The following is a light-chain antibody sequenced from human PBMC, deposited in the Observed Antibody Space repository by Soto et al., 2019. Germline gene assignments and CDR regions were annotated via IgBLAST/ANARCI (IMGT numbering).Light chain of an antibody. J-gene: IGKJ5*01. CDR3: QLSQQRSSWPPIA. CDR2: GAS. V-gene: IGKV3D-20*02. CDR1: QSVSSSY. Sequence: EIVLTQSPATLSSFPGERATLSCRASQSVSSSYLAWYQQKPGQAPRLLIYGASSRATGIPDRFSGSGSGTDFTLSISSLEPEDFAVYYCQLSQQRSSWPPIAFGQGTRLEIK.